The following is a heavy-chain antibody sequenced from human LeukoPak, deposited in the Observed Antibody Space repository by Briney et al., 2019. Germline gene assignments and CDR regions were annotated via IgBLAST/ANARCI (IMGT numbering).Heavy chain of an antibody. CDR1: GGTFSSYA. CDR2: IIPIFGTA. D-gene: IGHD1-26*01. CDR3: ARDIGSGSYHWFDP. J-gene: IGHJ5*02. Sequence: SVKVSCKASGGTFSSYAISWVRQAPGQGLEWMGGIIPIFGTANYAQKLQGRVSMTTDTSTSTAYMELRSLRSDDTAVYYCARDIGSGSYHWFDPWGQGTLVTVSS. V-gene: IGHV1-69*05.